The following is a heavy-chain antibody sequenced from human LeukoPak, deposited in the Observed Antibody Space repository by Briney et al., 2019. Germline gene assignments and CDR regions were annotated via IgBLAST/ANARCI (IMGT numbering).Heavy chain of an antibody. Sequence: PSETLSLTCAVYGGSFSGYYWSWIRQPPGKGLEWIGEINHSGGTNYNPSLKSRVTISVDTSRNQFSLKLSSVTAADTAVYYCARLTTMVRGVIRSRSWFDPWGQGTLVTVSS. CDR2: INHSGGT. J-gene: IGHJ5*02. D-gene: IGHD3-10*01. CDR1: GGSFSGYY. CDR3: ARLTTMVRGVIRSRSWFDP. V-gene: IGHV4-34*01.